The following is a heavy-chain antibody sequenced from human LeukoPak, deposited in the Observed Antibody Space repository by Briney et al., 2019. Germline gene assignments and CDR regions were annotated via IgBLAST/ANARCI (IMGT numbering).Heavy chain of an antibody. CDR2: INHSGST. D-gene: IGHD2-15*01. CDR3: ARGEVVAENWFDP. CDR1: GGSFSGYY. V-gene: IGHV4-34*01. Sequence: SETLSLTCAVYGGSFSGYYWSWIRQPPGKGLEWIGEINHSGSTNYNPSLTSRVTISVDTSKNQFSLKLSSVTAADTAVYYCARGEVVAENWFDPWGQGTLVTVSS. J-gene: IGHJ5*02.